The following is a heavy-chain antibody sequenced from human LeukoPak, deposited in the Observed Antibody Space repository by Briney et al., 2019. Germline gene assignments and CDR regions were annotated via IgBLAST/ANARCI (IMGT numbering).Heavy chain of an antibody. V-gene: IGHV3-30*04. D-gene: IGHD2-15*01. Sequence: PGRSLRLSCAASGFTFSSYAMHWVRQAPGKGLEWVAVISYDGSNKYYADSVKGRCTISRDNSKNTLYLQMNSLRAEDTAVYYCARRVVAATGSNWFDPWGQGTLVTVSS. CDR3: ARRVVAATGSNWFDP. CDR1: GFTFSSYA. J-gene: IGHJ5*02. CDR2: ISYDGSNK.